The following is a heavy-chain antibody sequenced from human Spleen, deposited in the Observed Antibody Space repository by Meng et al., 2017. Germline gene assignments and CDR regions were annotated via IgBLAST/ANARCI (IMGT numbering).Heavy chain of an antibody. J-gene: IGHJ4*02. CDR3: ARRVQGRYYYDSSGYYILPYYFDY. CDR2: IYPGDSDT. Sequence: GGSLRLSCKGSGYSFTSYWIGWVRQMPGKGLEWMGIIYPGDSDTRYSPSFQGQVTISADKSISTAYLQWSSLKASDTAMYYCARRVQGRYYYDSSGYYILPYYFDYWGQGPLVTVSS. D-gene: IGHD3-22*01. CDR1: GYSFTSYW. V-gene: IGHV5-51*01.